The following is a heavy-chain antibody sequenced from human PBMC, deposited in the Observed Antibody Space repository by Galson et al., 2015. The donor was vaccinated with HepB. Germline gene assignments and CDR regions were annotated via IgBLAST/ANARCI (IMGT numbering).Heavy chain of an antibody. J-gene: IGHJ6*02. CDR2: INQNGSSK. CDR3: ARRISLVRWIITMPDCYYGMDV. CDR1: GFTFSSYW. D-gene: IGHD3-3*01. V-gene: IGHV3-7*03. Sequence: SLRLSCAASGFTFSSYWMNWVRQAPGKGLEWVAHINQNGSSKYYVDTAKGRFTISRDNAKDSVYLQLDSLRAEDTAVYYCARRISLVRWIITMPDCYYGMDVWGQGTTVTVAS.